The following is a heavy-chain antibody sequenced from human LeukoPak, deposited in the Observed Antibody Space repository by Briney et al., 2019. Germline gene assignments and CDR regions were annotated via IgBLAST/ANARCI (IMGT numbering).Heavy chain of an antibody. CDR3: ASHYYDSSGQDY. CDR1: GGSFSGYY. D-gene: IGHD3-22*01. V-gene: IGHV4-59*01. CDR2: IYYSGST. Sequence: SETLSLTCAVYGGSFSGYYWSWIRQPPGKGLEWIGYIYYSGSTNYNPSLKSRVTISVDTSKNQFSLKLSSVTAADTAVYYCASHYYDSSGQDYWGQGTLVTVSS. J-gene: IGHJ4*02.